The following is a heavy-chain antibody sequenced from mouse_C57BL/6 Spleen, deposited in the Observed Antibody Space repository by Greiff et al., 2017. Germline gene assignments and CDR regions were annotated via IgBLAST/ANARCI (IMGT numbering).Heavy chain of an antibody. CDR2: INPGSGGT. D-gene: IGHD2-2*01. CDR1: GYAFTNYL. CDR3: ARGGLRRREFGY. Sequence: VQLQQSGAELVRPGTSVKVSCKASGYAFTNYLIEWVKQRPGQGLEWIGVINPGSGGTNYNEKFKGKATLTADKSSSTAYMQLSSLTSEDSAVYFCARGGLRRREFGYWGQGTTLTVSS. V-gene: IGHV1-54*01. J-gene: IGHJ2*01.